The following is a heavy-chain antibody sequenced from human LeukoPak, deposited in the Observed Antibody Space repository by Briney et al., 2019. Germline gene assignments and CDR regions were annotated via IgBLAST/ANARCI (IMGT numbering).Heavy chain of an antibody. D-gene: IGHD2-2*01. Sequence: PSETLSLTCTVSGGSISSGAYYWSWIRQHPGKGLEWIGYINYSGSAYYNPSLKSPVTISVDTSKNQFSLKLSSVTAADTAVYYCARDARYCSSTSCSYFDYWGQGTLVTVSS. CDR2: INYSGSA. CDR1: GGSISSGAYY. V-gene: IGHV4-31*01. CDR3: ARDARYCSSTSCSYFDY. J-gene: IGHJ4*02.